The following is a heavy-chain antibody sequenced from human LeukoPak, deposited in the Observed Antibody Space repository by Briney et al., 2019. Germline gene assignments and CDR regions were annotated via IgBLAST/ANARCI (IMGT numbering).Heavy chain of an antibody. Sequence: QPGASLRLSCAASGFTLSNYAMSWVRQAPGKGLEWVSAISGSGGSTFYADSVKGRFTISRDNSRNTLYLQLNSLRAEDTAVYYCAIEVPGNFDYWGQGTLVTVSS. D-gene: IGHD1-26*01. V-gene: IGHV3-23*01. J-gene: IGHJ4*02. CDR2: ISGSGGST. CDR1: GFTLSNYA. CDR3: AIEVPGNFDY.